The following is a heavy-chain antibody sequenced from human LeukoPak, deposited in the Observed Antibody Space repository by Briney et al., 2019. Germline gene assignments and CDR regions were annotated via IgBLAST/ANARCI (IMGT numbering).Heavy chain of an antibody. CDR2: IRSKANSYAT. D-gene: IGHD1-1*01. CDR3: TTATLKRQHEDY. CDR1: GFTFSGSA. V-gene: IGHV3-73*01. Sequence: GGSLRLSCAASGFTFSGSAMHWVRQASGKGLEWVGRIRSKANSYATAYAASVKGRFTISRDDSKNTAYLQMNSLKTEDTAVYYCTTATLKRQHEDYWGQGTLVTVSS. J-gene: IGHJ4*02.